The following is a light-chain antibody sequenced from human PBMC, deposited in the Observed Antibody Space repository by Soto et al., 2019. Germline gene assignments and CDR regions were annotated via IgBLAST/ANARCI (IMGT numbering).Light chain of an antibody. J-gene: IGLJ2*01. CDR3: SAYAGSSTLV. CDR2: EVS. Sequence: QSAPTQPPSASGSPGQSVTFSCTGTSSDVGGYNYVSWYQQYPGKAPNLMIYEVSKRHSGVPDRFSGSKSGNTASLTVSGLQPEDEADYYCSAYAGSSTLVFGGGTQLTVL. V-gene: IGLV2-8*01. CDR1: SSDVGGYNY.